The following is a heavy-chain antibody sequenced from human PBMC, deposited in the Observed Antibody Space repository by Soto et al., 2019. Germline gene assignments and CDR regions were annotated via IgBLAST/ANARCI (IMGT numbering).Heavy chain of an antibody. D-gene: IGHD6-13*01. V-gene: IGHV3-21*01. CDR2: ISSSSSYI. CDR3: ARDRSSPSDLINYYYYYMDV. J-gene: IGHJ6*03. Sequence: GGSLRLSCAASGFTFSSYSMNWVRQAPGKGLEWVSSISSSSSYIYYADSVKGRFTISRDNAKNSLYLQMNSLRAEDTAVYYCARDRSSPSDLINYYYYYMDVWGKGTTVTVSS. CDR1: GFTFSSYS.